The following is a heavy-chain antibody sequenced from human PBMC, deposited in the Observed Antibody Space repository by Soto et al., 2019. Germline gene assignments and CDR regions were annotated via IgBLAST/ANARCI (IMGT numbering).Heavy chain of an antibody. J-gene: IGHJ4*02. D-gene: IGHD7-27*01. Sequence: QVQLQQWGAGLLKPSETLSLTCAVYGGSFSGYYWSWIRQPPGKGLEWIGEINHSGSTNYNPSLKSRVTISVDTSKNQFSLKLSFVTVAATAVYYCARGWGALFDYWGQGALVTVSS. CDR2: INHSGST. CDR3: ARGWGALFDY. CDR1: GGSFSGYY. V-gene: IGHV4-34*01.